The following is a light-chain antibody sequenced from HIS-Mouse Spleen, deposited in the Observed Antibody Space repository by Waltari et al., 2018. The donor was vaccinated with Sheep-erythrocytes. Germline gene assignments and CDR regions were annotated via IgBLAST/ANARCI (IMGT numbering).Light chain of an antibody. Sequence: QSVLTQPPSVSGAPGQSVTISCTGSSSNIGAGYDVHWYQQLPGTAPKLLIYGNSNRPAGGPDRFSGSKSGTSASLAITGLQAEDEADYYCQSYDSSLSGVFGGGTKLTVL. CDR1: SSNIGAGYD. V-gene: IGLV1-40*01. CDR3: QSYDSSLSGV. J-gene: IGLJ3*02. CDR2: GNS.